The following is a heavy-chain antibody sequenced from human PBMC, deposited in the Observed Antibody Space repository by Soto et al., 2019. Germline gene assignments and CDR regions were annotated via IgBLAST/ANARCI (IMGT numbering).Heavy chain of an antibody. J-gene: IGHJ3*02. V-gene: IGHV4-59*08. Sequence: QVQLQESGPGLVKPSETLSLTCTVSGGSISSYYWSWIRQPPGKGLEWIGYIYYSGSTNYNPSLKSRVTISVDTSKNQFSLKLSSVTAADTAVYYCAKGDGVRGPWAFDIWGQGTMVTVSS. D-gene: IGHD3-10*01. CDR2: IYYSGST. CDR1: GGSISSYY. CDR3: AKGDGVRGPWAFDI.